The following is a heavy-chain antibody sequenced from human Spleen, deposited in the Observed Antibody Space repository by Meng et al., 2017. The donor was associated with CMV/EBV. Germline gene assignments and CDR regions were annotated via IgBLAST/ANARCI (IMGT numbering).Heavy chain of an antibody. V-gene: IGHV3-9*01. CDR2: ISWNSGSI. Sequence: SLKISCAASGFNFDDYAMHWVRQGPGKGLEWVSGISWNSGSIGYADSVKGRFTISRDNAKNSLYLQMNSLRAEDTALYYCAKDILGAYYNGVYDYWGQGTLVTVSS. CDR3: AKDILGAYYNGVYDY. CDR1: GFNFDDYA. J-gene: IGHJ4*02. D-gene: IGHD3-16*01.